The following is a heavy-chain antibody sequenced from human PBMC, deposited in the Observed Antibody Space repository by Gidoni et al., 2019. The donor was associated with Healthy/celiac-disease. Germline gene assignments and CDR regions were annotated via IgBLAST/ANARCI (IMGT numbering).Heavy chain of an antibody. CDR2: IYHSGST. CDR1: GGSISSGGYS. V-gene: IGHV4-30-2*01. Sequence: QLQLQESGSGLVKPSQTLSLTCAVSGGSISSGGYSWSWFRQPPGKGLEWIGYIYHSGSTYYNPSLKSRVTISVDRSKNQFSLKLSAVTAADTAVYYCARGRRQWLRFAAGGTDQYYFDYWGQGTLVTVSS. D-gene: IGHD5-12*01. CDR3: ARGRRQWLRFAAGGTDQYYFDY. J-gene: IGHJ4*02.